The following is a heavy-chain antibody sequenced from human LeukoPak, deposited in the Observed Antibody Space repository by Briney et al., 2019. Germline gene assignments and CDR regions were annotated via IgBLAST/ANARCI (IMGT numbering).Heavy chain of an antibody. CDR2: IYYRGST. D-gene: IGHD6-13*01. Sequence: KTSETLSLTCIVSGGSISSYYWSWIRQPPGKGLEWIGYIYYRGSTNYNPSLKSRVTISVDTSTNQFSLKVNSLTTADTAVYYCAREGRGQQLTPIDYWGPGALVTVSS. J-gene: IGHJ4*02. CDR3: AREGRGQQLTPIDY. CDR1: GGSISSYY. V-gene: IGHV4-59*12.